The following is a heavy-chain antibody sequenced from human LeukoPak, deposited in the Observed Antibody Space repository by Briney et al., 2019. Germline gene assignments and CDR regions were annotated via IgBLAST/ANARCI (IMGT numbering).Heavy chain of an antibody. D-gene: IGHD2/OR15-2a*01. Sequence: GGSLRLSCAASGFTFSYAWMTWVRQAPGTGLEWVGRIKCETDGGTTDYAAPVNGRFTISRDDSKNTLYLQMNSLKSDDTAVYYCATDLRGRGPNPLSSRIDYWGQGTLVTVSS. CDR1: GFTFSYAW. J-gene: IGHJ4*02. CDR3: ATDLRGRGPNPLSSRIDY. V-gene: IGHV3-15*01. CDR2: IKCETDGGTT.